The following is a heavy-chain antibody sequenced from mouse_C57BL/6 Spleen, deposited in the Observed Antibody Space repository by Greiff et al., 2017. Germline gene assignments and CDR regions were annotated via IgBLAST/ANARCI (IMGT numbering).Heavy chain of an antibody. V-gene: IGHV1-55*01. CDR3: ARYDYDPHAMDY. J-gene: IGHJ4*01. CDR2: IYPGSGST. CDR1: GYTFTSYW. Sequence: QVQLQQPGAELVKPGASVKMSCKASGYTFTSYWITWVKQRPGQGLEWIGDIYPGSGSTNYNEKFKSKATLTVDTSSSTAYMQLSSLTSEDSAVYYCARYDYDPHAMDYWGQGTSVTVSS. D-gene: IGHD2-4*01.